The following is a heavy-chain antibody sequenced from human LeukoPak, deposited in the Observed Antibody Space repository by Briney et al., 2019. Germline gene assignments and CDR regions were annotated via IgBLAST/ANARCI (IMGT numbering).Heavy chain of an antibody. CDR3: ARVVVVPAAIPYYFDY. J-gene: IGHJ4*02. Sequence: ASVKVSCKASGGTFSSYAISWVRQAPGQGLEWMGRIIPILGIANYAQKFQGRVTITADKSTSTAYLQWSSLKASDTAMYYCARVVVVPAAIPYYFDYWGQGTLVTVSS. D-gene: IGHD2-2*02. CDR1: GGTFSSYA. V-gene: IGHV1-69*04. CDR2: IIPILGIA.